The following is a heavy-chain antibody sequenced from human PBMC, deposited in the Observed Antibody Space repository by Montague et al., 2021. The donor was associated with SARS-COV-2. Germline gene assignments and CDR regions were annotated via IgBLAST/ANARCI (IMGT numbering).Heavy chain of an antibody. Sequence: SETLSLTCTVSGASVRSGNSYWNWIRQPPGKGLEWIGYISYSGSTNYXPSLKSRVTMSVDTSRKQFSLKLTSVTAADTAVYYCAGGYGSGSYSSWGQGTLVTVSS. D-gene: IGHD3-10*01. CDR1: GASVRSGNSY. CDR3: AGGYGSGSYSS. CDR2: ISYSGST. J-gene: IGHJ4*02. V-gene: IGHV4-61*01.